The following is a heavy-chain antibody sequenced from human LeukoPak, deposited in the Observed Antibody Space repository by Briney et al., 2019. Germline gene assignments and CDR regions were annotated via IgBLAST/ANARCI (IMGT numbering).Heavy chain of an antibody. V-gene: IGHV3-23*01. Sequence: PGGSLRLSCAASGFTFSNYAMSWVRQAPGKGLEWVSAIRSNRVTTYDADSVKGRFTISRDNSKNTLYLEMKSLRADDTAVYYCAKDVADYYDSSGSAGYWGQGTLVTVSS. CDR2: IRSNRVTT. CDR3: AKDVADYYDSSGSAGY. J-gene: IGHJ4*02. CDR1: GFTFSNYA. D-gene: IGHD3-22*01.